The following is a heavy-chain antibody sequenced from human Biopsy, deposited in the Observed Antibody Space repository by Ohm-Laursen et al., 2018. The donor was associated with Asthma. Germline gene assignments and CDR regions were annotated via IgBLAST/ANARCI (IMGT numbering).Heavy chain of an antibody. CDR3: ARTYYDFLTGQVKDVFGV. V-gene: IGHV1-3*04. J-gene: IGHJ3*01. CDR2: VNTGNGVT. CDR1: GYNFISFA. D-gene: IGHD3-9*01. Sequence: SVKVSCKASGYNFISFAIHWVRQAPGQRLEWMGWVNTGNGVTKYSQKFQGRVTITRDTSASTAYMELRSLRSEDTATYYCARTYYDFLTGQVKDVFGVWGQGTMVTVPS.